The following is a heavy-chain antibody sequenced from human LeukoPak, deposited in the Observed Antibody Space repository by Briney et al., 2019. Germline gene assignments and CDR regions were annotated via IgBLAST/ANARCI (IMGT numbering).Heavy chain of an antibody. J-gene: IGHJ6*03. CDR3: ARVRDFGVVGYYYYYMDV. CDR2: IYTSGST. D-gene: IGHD3-3*01. V-gene: IGHV4-4*07. Sequence: KPSETLSLTCTVSGGSISSYYWSWIRQPAGKGLEWIGRIYTSGSTNYNPSLKSRVTMSVDTSKNQFSLKLSSVTAADTAVYYCARVRDFGVVGYYYYYMDVWGKGTTVTVSS. CDR1: GGSISSYY.